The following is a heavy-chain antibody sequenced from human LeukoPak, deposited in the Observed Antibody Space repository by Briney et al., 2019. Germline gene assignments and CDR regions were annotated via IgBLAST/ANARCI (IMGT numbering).Heavy chain of an antibody. V-gene: IGHV3-74*01. CDR3: SGYSFGF. CDR2: I. D-gene: IGHD3-3*01. J-gene: IGHJ4*02. Sequence: PGGSLRLSCAASGFIFTDYWLHWVRQAPGQGPQWVSRINYADSVRGRFTVSRDNAQNTLYLQMNSLRADDTAVYYWSGYSFGFWGRGTLVTVSP. CDR1: GFIFTDYW.